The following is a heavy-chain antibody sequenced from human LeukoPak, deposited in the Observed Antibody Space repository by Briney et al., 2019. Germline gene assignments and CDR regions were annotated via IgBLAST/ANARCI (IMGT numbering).Heavy chain of an antibody. Sequence: SETLSLTCAVYGGSFSGYYWSWIRQPPGKGLEWIGEINHSGSTNYNPSLKSRVTISVDTSKNQFSLKLSSVTAADTAVYFCARDLIAVVGAEYFQHWGQGTLVTASS. CDR3: ARDLIAVVGAEYFQH. D-gene: IGHD3-22*01. CDR2: INHSGST. J-gene: IGHJ1*01. V-gene: IGHV4-34*01. CDR1: GGSFSGYY.